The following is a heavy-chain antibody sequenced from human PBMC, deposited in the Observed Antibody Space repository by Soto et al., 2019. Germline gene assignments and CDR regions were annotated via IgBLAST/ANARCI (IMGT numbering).Heavy chain of an antibody. CDR2: IIPVLGTT. D-gene: IGHD2-21*02. Sequence: QVQLVQSGAEVKKPGSSVKVSCRASGHTFSSYTVNWVRQAPGRGLEWLGRIIPVLGTTDYAQKFKGRVTITADKSTNIVYMELSSLRSEDRAVYYCARRRYCGYDCYHKHYYGMDVWGQETTVTVAS. J-gene: IGHJ6*02. V-gene: IGHV1-69*08. CDR3: ARRRYCGYDCYHKHYYGMDV. CDR1: GHTFSSYT.